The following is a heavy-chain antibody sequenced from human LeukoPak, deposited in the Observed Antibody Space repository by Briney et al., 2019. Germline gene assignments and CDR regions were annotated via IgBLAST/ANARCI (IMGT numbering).Heavy chain of an antibody. CDR1: GGSFSGYY. Sequence: PETLSLTCAVYGGSFSGYYWNWIRQPPGKGLEWIGEINHYGSTKYSPSLKRRVTISGDTSKNQFSLRLNSVTAADTAVYYCARAYRAHQTFHSYHFFDFWGRGTLVTVSS. CDR2: INHYGST. CDR3: ARAYRAHQTFHSYHFFDF. J-gene: IGHJ4*02. V-gene: IGHV4-34*01. D-gene: IGHD5-18*01.